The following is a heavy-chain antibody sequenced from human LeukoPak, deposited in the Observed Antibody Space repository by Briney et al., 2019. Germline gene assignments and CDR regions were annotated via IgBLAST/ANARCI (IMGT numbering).Heavy chain of an antibody. CDR1: GGSISTYY. Sequence: SGTLSLTCTVSGGSISTYYWNWIRQPPGKGLEWIGYIYYSGSTNYNPSLKSRVTISVDTSKNQFSLKLSSVTAADTAVYYCARGPLRYYGSGSYPGLDYWGQGTLVTVSS. V-gene: IGHV4-59*01. D-gene: IGHD3-10*01. CDR3: ARGPLRYYGSGSYPGLDY. J-gene: IGHJ4*02. CDR2: IYYSGST.